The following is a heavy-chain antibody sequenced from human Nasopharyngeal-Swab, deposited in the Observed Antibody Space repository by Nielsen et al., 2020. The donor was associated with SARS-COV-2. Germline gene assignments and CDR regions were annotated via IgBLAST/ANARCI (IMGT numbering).Heavy chain of an antibody. CDR2: ISGSGGST. J-gene: IGHJ3*02. CDR1: GVTFSSYA. CDR3: AKDPYYYDSSGYLDAFDI. Sequence: GEALKISCAASGVTFSSYAMSWVRQAQGKGLEWVSAISGSGGSTYYADSVKGRFTISRDNSKNTLYLQMNSLRAEDTAVYYCAKDPYYYDSSGYLDAFDIWGPGTMVTVSS. V-gene: IGHV3-23*01. D-gene: IGHD3-22*01.